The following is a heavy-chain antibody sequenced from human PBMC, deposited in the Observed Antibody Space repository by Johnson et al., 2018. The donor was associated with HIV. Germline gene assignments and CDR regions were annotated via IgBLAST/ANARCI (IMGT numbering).Heavy chain of an antibody. CDR1: GFTVSSNY. V-gene: IGHV3-66*01. D-gene: IGHD2-2*01. CDR2: IYSGGST. J-gene: IGHJ3*02. CDR3: ARDRWYCSATSCQKDALDI. Sequence: VQLVESGGGVVQPGRSLRLSCAASGFTVSSNYMSWVRQAPGKGLEWVSVIYSGGSTYYADSVKGRFTISRDNSKNTLYLQMNSLRADDTAVYYCARDRWYCSATSCQKDALDIWGQGTMVTVSS.